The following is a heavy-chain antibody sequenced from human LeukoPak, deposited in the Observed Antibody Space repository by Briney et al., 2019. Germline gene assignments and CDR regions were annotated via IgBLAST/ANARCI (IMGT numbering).Heavy chain of an antibody. CDR1: GFTFSSYG. J-gene: IGHJ4*02. D-gene: IGHD6-19*01. CDR2: IWYDGSNK. CDR3: AREGGSGWYFDY. Sequence: GGSLRLSCAASGFTFSSYGMHWVRQAPGKGLEWVAVIWYDGSNKYYADSVKGRFTISRDNSKNTLYLQMNSLRAEDTAVYYCAREGGSGWYFDYWGQGTLVTVSS. V-gene: IGHV3-33*01.